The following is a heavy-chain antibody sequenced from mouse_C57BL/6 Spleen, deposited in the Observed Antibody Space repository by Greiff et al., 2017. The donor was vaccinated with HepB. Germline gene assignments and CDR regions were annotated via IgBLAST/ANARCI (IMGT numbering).Heavy chain of an antibody. J-gene: IGHJ4*01. CDR3: AIIYYYGSNYAMDY. V-gene: IGHV1-69*01. CDR2: IDPSDSYT. D-gene: IGHD1-1*01. Sequence: VQLQQPGAELVMPGASVKLSCKASGYTFTSYWMHWVKQRPGQGLEWIGEIDPSDSYTNYNQKFKGKSTLTVDKSSSTAYMQLSSLTSEDSAVYDCAIIYYYGSNYAMDYWGQGTSVTVSS. CDR1: GYTFTSYW.